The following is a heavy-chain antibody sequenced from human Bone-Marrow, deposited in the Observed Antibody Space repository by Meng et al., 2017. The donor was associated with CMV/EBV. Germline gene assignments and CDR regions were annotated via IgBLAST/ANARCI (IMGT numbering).Heavy chain of an antibody. Sequence: GESLKISCAASGFTFSSYDMHWVRQATGKGLEWVLAIGTAGDTYYPGSVKGRFTISRENAKNSLYLQMNSLRAGDTAVYYCARSPSGSYYGDAFDIWGQGTMVTVSS. D-gene: IGHD1-26*01. CDR2: IGTAGDT. CDR1: GFTFSSYD. J-gene: IGHJ3*02. CDR3: ARSPSGSYYGDAFDI. V-gene: IGHV3-13*01.